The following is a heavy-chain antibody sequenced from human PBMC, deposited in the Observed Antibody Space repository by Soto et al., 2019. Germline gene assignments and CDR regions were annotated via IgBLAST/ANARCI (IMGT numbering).Heavy chain of an antibody. J-gene: IGHJ3*02. Sequence: PGGSLRLSCAASGFTFSSYGMHWVRQAPGKGLEWVAVIWYDGSNKYYADSVKGRFTISRDNSKNTLYLQMNSLRAEDTAVYYCARDSVGSGESNTEASFDIWGQGTMVTVSS. CDR1: GFTFSSYG. V-gene: IGHV3-33*01. D-gene: IGHD3-16*01. CDR3: ARDSVGSGESNTEASFDI. CDR2: IWYDGSNK.